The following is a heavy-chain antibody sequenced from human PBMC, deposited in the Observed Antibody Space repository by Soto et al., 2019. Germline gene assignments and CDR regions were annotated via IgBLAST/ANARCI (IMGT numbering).Heavy chain of an antibody. Sequence: PSESLSLTCTVSGGSISSSSYYWGWIRQPPGKGLEWIGSIYYSGSTYYNPSLKSRVTISVDTSKNQFSLKLSSVTAADTAVYYCARLSPYYDILTPLSAFDIWGQGTMVTVSS. CDR3: ARLSPYYDILTPLSAFDI. CDR1: GGSISSSSYY. J-gene: IGHJ3*02. CDR2: IYYSGST. D-gene: IGHD3-9*01. V-gene: IGHV4-39*01.